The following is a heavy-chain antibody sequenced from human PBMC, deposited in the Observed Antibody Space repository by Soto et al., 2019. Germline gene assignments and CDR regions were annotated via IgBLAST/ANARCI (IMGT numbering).Heavy chain of an antibody. Sequence: QVQLVQSGAEVRKPGASVRLSCATSGYNFNQYYIHWVRQAPGQGLEWMGIINLRGGTTEYAHKFRGRVTVTGDTSTRTAYMELSSLRSGDTAVYFCARGPDDSDVPRWDYWGQGTLITVSS. J-gene: IGHJ4*02. V-gene: IGHV1-46*02. CDR1: GYNFNQYY. CDR3: ARGPDDSDVPRWDY. D-gene: IGHD4-17*01. CDR2: INLRGGTT.